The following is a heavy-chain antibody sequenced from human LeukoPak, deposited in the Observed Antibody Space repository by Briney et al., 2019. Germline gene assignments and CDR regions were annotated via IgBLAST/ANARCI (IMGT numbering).Heavy chain of an antibody. CDR2: IYYSGST. CDR3: ARGSGYDKTYFDY. V-gene: IGHV4-39*07. D-gene: IGHD5-12*01. J-gene: IGHJ4*02. Sequence: SETLSLTCTVSGGSISSSSYYWGWIRQPPGKGLEWIGSIYYSGSTYYNPSLKSRVTISVDTSKNQFSLKLSSVTAADTAVYYCARGSGYDKTYFDYWGQGTLVTVSS. CDR1: GGSISSSSYY.